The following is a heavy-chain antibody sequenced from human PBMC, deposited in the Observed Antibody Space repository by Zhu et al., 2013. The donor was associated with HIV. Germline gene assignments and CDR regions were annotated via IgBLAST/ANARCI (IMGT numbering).Heavy chain of an antibody. Sequence: QVQLVQSGAEVKKPGSSVKVSCKASGGTFSSYAISWVRQAPGQGLEWMGGIIPIFGTANYAQKFQGRVTITADESTSTAYMELSSLRSEDTAVYYCARDYSVRGGSGYYYGMDVWGQGTTVTVSS. V-gene: IGHV1-69*01. CDR2: IIPIFGTA. CDR1: GGTFSSYA. CDR3: ARDYSVRGGSGYYYGMDV. J-gene: IGHJ6*02. D-gene: IGHD3-10*01.